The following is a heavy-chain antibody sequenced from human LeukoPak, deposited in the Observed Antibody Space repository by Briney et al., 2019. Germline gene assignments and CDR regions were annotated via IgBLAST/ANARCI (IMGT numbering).Heavy chain of an antibody. V-gene: IGHV4-34*01. CDR2: INHSGST. J-gene: IGHJ3*02. D-gene: IGHD6-19*01. Sequence: SETLSLTCAVYGGSFSGYYWSWIRQPPGKGLEWIGEINHSGSTNYNPSLKSRVTMSVDTSKNQFSLKVTSVTAADTAVYYCGRVLYSGGWYVVFDIGGKGKMVTVSS. CDR1: GGSFSGYY. CDR3: GRVLYSGGWYVVFDI.